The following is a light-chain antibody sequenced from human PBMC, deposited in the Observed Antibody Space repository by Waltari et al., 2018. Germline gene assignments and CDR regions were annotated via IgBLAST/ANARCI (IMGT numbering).Light chain of an antibody. J-gene: IGKJ4*01. CDR2: DTS. CDR1: QNGGKY. V-gene: IGKV3-11*01. CDR3: QHRSNWPLN. Sequence: EILLTPSPATLSLFPGEGATLSCRDCQNGGKYLAWYQQKPGQAPRLLIQDTSNRATGIPARFSGSGSGTDFTLTISGLEPEDFAVYYCQHRSNWPLNFGGGTKVEIK.